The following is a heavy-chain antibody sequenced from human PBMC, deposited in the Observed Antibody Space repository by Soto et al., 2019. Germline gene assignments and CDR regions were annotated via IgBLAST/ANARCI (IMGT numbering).Heavy chain of an antibody. D-gene: IGHD3-3*01. Sequence: QVTLKESGPVLVKPTETLTLTCTVSGFSLSNARMGVSWIRQPPGKALEWLAHIFSNDEKSYSTSLKSRLTISKDTSKSQVVLTMTNMDPVDTATYYCARISVRDDFWSGYYRPGWFDPWGQGTLVTVSS. J-gene: IGHJ5*02. CDR2: IFSNDEK. CDR3: ARISVRDDFWSGYYRPGWFDP. V-gene: IGHV2-26*01. CDR1: GFSLSNARMG.